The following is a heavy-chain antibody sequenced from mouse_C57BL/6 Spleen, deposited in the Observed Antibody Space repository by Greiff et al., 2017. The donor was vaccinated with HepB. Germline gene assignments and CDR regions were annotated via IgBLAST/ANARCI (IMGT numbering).Heavy chain of an antibody. CDR2: IDPSDSYT. J-gene: IGHJ1*03. CDR3: ARYWLYYGSSCWYFDV. D-gene: IGHD1-1*01. Sequence: QVQLQQPGAELVMPGASVKLSCKASGYTFTSYWMHWVKQRPGQGLEWIGEIDPSDSYTNYNQKFKGKSTLTVDKSSSTAYMQLSSLTSEDSAVYYCARYWLYYGSSCWYFDVWGTGTTVTVSS. V-gene: IGHV1-69*01. CDR1: GYTFTSYW.